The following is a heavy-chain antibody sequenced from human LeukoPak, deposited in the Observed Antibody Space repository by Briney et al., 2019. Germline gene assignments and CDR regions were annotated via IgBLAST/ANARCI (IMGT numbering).Heavy chain of an antibody. J-gene: IGHJ4*02. V-gene: IGHV4-59*08. Sequence: PSETLSLTCTVSGGSISNSYWSWIRQPPGKGLAWIGYIHSSGRTKYDPSLESRVTISIDTSMNQFSLKVNSVTAPDTAVYYCARHQDGYGDYFDFWGQGILVTVSS. CDR3: ARHQDGYGDYFDF. CDR2: IHSSGRT. D-gene: IGHD5-24*01. CDR1: GGSISNSY.